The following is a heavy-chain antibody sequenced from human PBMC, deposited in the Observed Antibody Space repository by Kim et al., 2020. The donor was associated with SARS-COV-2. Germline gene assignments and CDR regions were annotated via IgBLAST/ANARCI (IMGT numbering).Heavy chain of an antibody. V-gene: IGHV3-23*01. CDR3: TKQTWVSDWFDP. Sequence: GGSLRLSCAASGFTFNHYVMSWVRQAPGKGLEWVSAVSGTGDKTFYADSVKGHFTISRDNSKNTVYLQMNRLIAGDTAVYYCTKQTWVSDWFDPWGQGTL. D-gene: IGHD3-10*01. J-gene: IGHJ5*02. CDR2: VSGTGDKT. CDR1: GFTFNHYV.